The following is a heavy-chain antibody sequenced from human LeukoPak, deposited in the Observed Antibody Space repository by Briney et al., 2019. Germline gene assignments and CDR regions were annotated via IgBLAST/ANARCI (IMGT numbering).Heavy chain of an antibody. CDR3: ARDRHYYYYYGMDV. CDR2: INHSGST. CDR1: GGSFSGYY. Sequence: TSETLSLTCAVYGGSFSGYYWSWIRQPPGKGLEWIGEINHSGSTNYNPSLKSRVTISVDTSKNQFSLKLSSVTAADTAVYYCARDRHYYYYYGMDVWGQGTTVTVSS. V-gene: IGHV4-34*01. D-gene: IGHD3-16*02. J-gene: IGHJ6*02.